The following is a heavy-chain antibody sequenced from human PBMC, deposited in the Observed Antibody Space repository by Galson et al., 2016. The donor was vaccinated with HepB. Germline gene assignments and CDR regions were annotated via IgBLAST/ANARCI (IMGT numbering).Heavy chain of an antibody. CDR1: GFTFTRYW. CDR3: VREDYGDDRVYYYYYGMDV. CDR2: INSDGTSA. D-gene: IGHD4-17*01. V-gene: IGHV3-74*01. Sequence: SLRLSCAASGFTFTRYWMHWVRQAPGKGLVWVSRINSDGTSASYADSMKGRFTISRDNAKNTLYLQMNSLRAEDTAVYYCVREDYGDDRVYYYYYGMDVWGKGTTVTVSS. J-gene: IGHJ6*04.